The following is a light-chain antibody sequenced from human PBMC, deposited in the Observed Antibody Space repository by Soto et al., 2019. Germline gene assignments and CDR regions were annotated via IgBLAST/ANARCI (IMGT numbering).Light chain of an antibody. CDR1: SSNIGNNH. J-gene: IGLJ2*01. V-gene: IGLV1-51*01. Sequence: QSVLTQPPSVSAAPGQKVTISCSGSSSNIGNNHVSWYQQLPGTAPKLLIYDNNKRPSGIPDRFSGSKSGTSATLGITGLQTGDDTGLQTGDEADYYCATWDSSLSAVVFGGGTQLTVL. CDR2: DNN. CDR3: ATWDSSLSAVV.